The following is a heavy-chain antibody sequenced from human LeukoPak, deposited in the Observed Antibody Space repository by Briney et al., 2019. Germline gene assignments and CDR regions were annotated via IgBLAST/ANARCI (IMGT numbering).Heavy chain of an antibody. CDR1: GFAFSTHW. CDR2: IKQDGSEK. V-gene: IGHV3-7*01. D-gene: IGHD6-13*01. CDR3: ARDGAAPGLYFDS. Sequence: GGSLRLSCAASGFAFSTHWMSWVRQAPGKGLEWVANIKQDGSEKYYVDSVKGRLTISRDNAKTSLYLQMNSLRAEDTALYYCARDGAAPGLYFDSWGQGTLVTVSS. J-gene: IGHJ4*02.